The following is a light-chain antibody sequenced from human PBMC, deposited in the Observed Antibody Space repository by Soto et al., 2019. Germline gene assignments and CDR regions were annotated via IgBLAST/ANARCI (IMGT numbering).Light chain of an antibody. CDR3: SSYTRSSSYF. CDR1: SSDVGGYNY. CDR2: DVS. Sequence: LTQPASVSGSPGQSITISCTGTSSDVGGYNYVSWYQQHPGKAPKLMIYDVSNRPSGVSNRFSGSKSGNTASLTISGLQAEDEADYYCSSYTRSSSYFFGPGTKVTVL. J-gene: IGLJ1*01. V-gene: IGLV2-14*01.